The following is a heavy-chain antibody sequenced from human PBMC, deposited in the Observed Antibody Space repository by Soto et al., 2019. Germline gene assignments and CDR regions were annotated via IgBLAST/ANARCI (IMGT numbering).Heavy chain of an antibody. V-gene: IGHV1-69*13. J-gene: IGHJ6*02. D-gene: IGHD2-2*02. Sequence: SVKVSCKASGGTFSSYAISWVRQAPGQGLEWMGGIIPIFGTANYAQKFQGRVTITADESTSTAYMELSSLRSEDTAVYYCARTDISGYTRASSYGMDVWGQGTTVTVSS. CDR1: GGTFSSYA. CDR3: ARTDISGYTRASSYGMDV. CDR2: IIPIFGTA.